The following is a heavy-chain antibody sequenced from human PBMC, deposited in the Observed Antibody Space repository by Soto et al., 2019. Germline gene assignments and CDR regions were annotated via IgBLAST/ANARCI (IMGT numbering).Heavy chain of an antibody. CDR3: TTPNISDYY. V-gene: IGHV3-15*05. CDR2: IKAKSDGGTT. Sequence: GSLRLPCPASGFTFSKARMSWVRQAPGKGLEWVGRIKAKSDGGTTDYAAPLKGRFTISRDDSKNTLYLQMSSLKIEDTAVYFCTTPNISDYYWGQGAMVTVSS. J-gene: IGHJ4*02. CDR1: GFTFSKAR. D-gene: IGHD3-22*01.